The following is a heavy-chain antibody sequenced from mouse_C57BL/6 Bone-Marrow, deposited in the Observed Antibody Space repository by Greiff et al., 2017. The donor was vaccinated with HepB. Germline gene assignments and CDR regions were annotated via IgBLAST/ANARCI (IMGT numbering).Heavy chain of an antibody. V-gene: IGHV7-1*01. CDR3: ARDAPLLSWYAMDY. Sequence: EVMLVESGGGLVQSGRSLRLSCATSGFTFSDFYMEWVRQAPGKGLEWIAASRNKANDYTTEYSASVKGRFIVSRDTSQSILYLQMNALRAEDTAIYYCARDAPLLSWYAMDYWGQGTSVTVSS. D-gene: IGHD2-1*01. CDR1: GFTFSDFY. CDR2: SRNKANDYTT. J-gene: IGHJ4*01.